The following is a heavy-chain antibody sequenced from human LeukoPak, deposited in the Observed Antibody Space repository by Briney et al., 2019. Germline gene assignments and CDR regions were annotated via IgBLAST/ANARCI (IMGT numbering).Heavy chain of an antibody. CDR3: ARLYYDILTGYPVDAFDI. CDR2: MNPNSGNT. D-gene: IGHD3-9*01. Sequence: GASVKVSCKASGYTFTSYDINWVRQATGQGLEWMGWMNPNSGNTGYAQKFQGRVTMTRNTSISTAYMELSSLRSEDTAVYYCARLYYDILTGYPVDAFDIWGQGTMVTVSS. J-gene: IGHJ3*02. CDR1: GYTFTSYD. V-gene: IGHV1-8*01.